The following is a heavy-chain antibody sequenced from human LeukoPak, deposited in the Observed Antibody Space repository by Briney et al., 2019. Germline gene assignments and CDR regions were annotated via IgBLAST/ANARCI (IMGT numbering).Heavy chain of an antibody. J-gene: IGHJ4*02. CDR2: ISARGSV. CDR3: AKGRYDTDY. CDR1: GFTFSSYG. D-gene: IGHD1-1*01. Sequence: GGSLRLSCAASGFTFSSYGMSWVRQAPGKGLEWVSAISARGSVYYPDSVKGRFTISRDNSKNTVYLQMNSLRAEDTALYYCAKGRYDTDYWGQGTLVIVSS. V-gene: IGHV3-23*01.